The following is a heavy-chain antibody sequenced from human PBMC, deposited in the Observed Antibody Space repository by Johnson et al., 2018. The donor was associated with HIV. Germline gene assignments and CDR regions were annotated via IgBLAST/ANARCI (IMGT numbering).Heavy chain of an antibody. CDR3: AKPPSMGADGFAI. Sequence: QVQLVESGGGLVQPGKSLTLSCVGSGLSFSNFGIHWVRQAPGKGPEWVAVISFDGNLKKYADSVKGRFTISRDNAKNTLYLQMTSLRQDDTAVYYCAKPPSMGADGFAIWGHGTMVTVSS. CDR1: GLSFSNFG. D-gene: IGHD3-16*01. CDR2: ISFDGNLK. V-gene: IGHV3-30*18. J-gene: IGHJ3*02.